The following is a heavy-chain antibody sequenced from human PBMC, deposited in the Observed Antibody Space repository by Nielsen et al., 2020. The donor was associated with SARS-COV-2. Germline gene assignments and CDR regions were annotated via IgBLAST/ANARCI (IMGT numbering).Heavy chain of an antibody. J-gene: IGHJ4*02. CDR3: ASSSRYCSGGSCYSVY. Sequence: GESLKISCAASGFTFSSYWMSWVRQAPGKGLEWVANIKQDGSEKYYVDSVKGRFTISRDNAKNSLYLQMNSLRAEDTAVYYCASSSRYCSGGSCYSVYWGQGTLVTVSS. D-gene: IGHD2-15*01. CDR2: IKQDGSEK. CDR1: GFTFSSYW. V-gene: IGHV3-7*01.